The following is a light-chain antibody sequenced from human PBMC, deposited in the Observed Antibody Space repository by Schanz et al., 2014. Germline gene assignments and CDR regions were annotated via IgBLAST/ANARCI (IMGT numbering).Light chain of an antibody. Sequence: DIQMTQSPSTLSASVGDRVTITCRASQSVSSWLAWYQQRPGKAPSLLIYDASSLQSGVPSRFSGSGSGTEFTLTISSLQPDDFATYYCQQYKSYSTFGQGTNVEIK. CDR3: QQYKSYST. CDR2: DAS. CDR1: QSVSSW. J-gene: IGKJ1*01. V-gene: IGKV1-5*01.